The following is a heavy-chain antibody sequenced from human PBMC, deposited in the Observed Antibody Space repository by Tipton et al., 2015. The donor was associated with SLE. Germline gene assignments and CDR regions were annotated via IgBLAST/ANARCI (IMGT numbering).Heavy chain of an antibody. D-gene: IGHD3-22*01. CDR3: ASRASSGYYSFDY. CDR1: GFTVSGNY. V-gene: IGHV3-53*04. J-gene: IGHJ4*02. Sequence: GSLRLSCAASGFTVSGNYMSWVRQAPGKGLERVSVIYSGGSTYYADSVKGRFTISRHNSKNTLYLQMNSLRAEDTAVYYCASRASSGYYSFDYWGQGTLVTVSS. CDR2: IYSGGST.